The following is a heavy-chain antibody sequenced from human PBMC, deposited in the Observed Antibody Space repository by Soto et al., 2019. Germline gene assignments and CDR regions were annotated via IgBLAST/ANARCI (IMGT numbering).Heavy chain of an antibody. D-gene: IGHD6-19*01. V-gene: IGHV4-59*08. CDR2: IYNSGSS. J-gene: IGHJ3*02. Sequence: PSENLSPTRPVSCAPLSGPFWSCIRQPPGKGLEWIAYIYNSGSSYNPSLKSRVTISVDTSKNQFSLKLSSVTAADTAVYYCAHYSSGRAFDIWGQGTMVTVSS. CDR1: CAPLSGPF. CDR3: AHYSSGRAFDI.